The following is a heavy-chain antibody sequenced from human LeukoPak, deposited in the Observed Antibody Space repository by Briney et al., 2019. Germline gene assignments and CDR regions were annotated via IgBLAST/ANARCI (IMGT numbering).Heavy chain of an antibody. CDR3: ARGPPWFGELWLDY. D-gene: IGHD3-10*01. J-gene: IGHJ4*02. CDR1: GGSFSGYY. V-gene: IGHV4-34*01. CDR2: INHSGST. Sequence: TSETLSLTCAVYGGSFSGYYWSWVRQPPGKGLEWVGEINHSGSTNYNPSLKSRVTISVDTSKNQFSLKLSSVTAADTAVYYCARGPPWFGELWLDYWGQGTLVTVSS.